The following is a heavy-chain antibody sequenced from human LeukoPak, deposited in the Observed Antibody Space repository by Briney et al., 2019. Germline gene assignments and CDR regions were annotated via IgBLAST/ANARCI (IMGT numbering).Heavy chain of an antibody. J-gene: IGHJ4*02. CDR1: GYSITAYW. CDR3: ARPAAGLGGFDY. CDR2: IYPGDSAT. V-gene: IGHV5-51*01. Sequence: KPGKPPKISCTSSGYSITAYWIACVRQLPEKHPECMATIYPGDSATTYSPSFQGQVTISADKSITTAYLQWSSLKASDTAMYYCARPAAGLGGFDYWGQGTLVTVSS. D-gene: IGHD3-16*01.